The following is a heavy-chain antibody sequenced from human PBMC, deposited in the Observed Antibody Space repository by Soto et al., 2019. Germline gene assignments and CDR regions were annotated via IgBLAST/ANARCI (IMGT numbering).Heavy chain of an antibody. CDR2: IYYSGST. Sequence: SETLSLTCTVSGGSISSYYWSWIRQPPGKGLEWIGYIYYSGSTNYNPSLKSRVTISVDTSKNQFSLNLSSVTAADTAVYYCATGIVGAKFDYWGQGTLVTVSS. V-gene: IGHV4-59*08. J-gene: IGHJ4*02. D-gene: IGHD1-26*01. CDR1: GGSISSYY. CDR3: ATGIVGAKFDY.